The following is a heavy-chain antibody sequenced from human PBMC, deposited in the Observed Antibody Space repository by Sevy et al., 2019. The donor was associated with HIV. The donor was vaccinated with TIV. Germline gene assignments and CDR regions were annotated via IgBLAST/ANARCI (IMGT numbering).Heavy chain of an antibody. J-gene: IGHJ4*02. V-gene: IGHV1-46*01. CDR2: INPSGGST. D-gene: IGHD2-2*01. CDR1: GYTFTSYY. Sequence: ASVKVSCKASGYTFTSYYMHWVRQPPGQGLEWMGIINPSGGSTSYAQKFQGRVTMTRETSTSTVYMELSSLRSEDTAVYYCSRDSCSSTSCSVTYYFDYWGQGTLVTVSS. CDR3: SRDSCSSTSCSVTYYFDY.